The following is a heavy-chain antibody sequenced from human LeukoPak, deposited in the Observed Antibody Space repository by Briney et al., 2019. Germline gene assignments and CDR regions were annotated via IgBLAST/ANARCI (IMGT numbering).Heavy chain of an antibody. CDR3: ARDRVAVVTAGAFDI. CDR1: GGSISSSSYY. V-gene: IGHV4-39*07. J-gene: IGHJ3*02. Sequence: SETLSLTCTVSGGSISSSSYYWGWIRQPPGKGLEWIGSIYYSGSTYYNPSLKSRVTISVDTSKNQFSLKLSSVTAADTAVYYCARDRVAVVTAGAFDIWGQGTMVTVSS. CDR2: IYYSGST. D-gene: IGHD2-21*02.